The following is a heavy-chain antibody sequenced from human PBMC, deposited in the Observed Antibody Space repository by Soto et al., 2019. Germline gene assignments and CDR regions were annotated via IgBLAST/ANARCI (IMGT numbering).Heavy chain of an antibody. Sequence: HPGGSLRLSCAASGFTVSSNYMSWVRQAPGKGLEWVSVIYSGGSTYYADSVKGRFTISRDNSKNTLYLQMNSLRAEDTAVYYCARGLRSKSSGWYGPLIWGQGTMVTVSS. CDR3: ARGLRSKSSGWYGPLI. CDR1: GFTVSSNY. D-gene: IGHD6-19*01. J-gene: IGHJ3*02. V-gene: IGHV3-66*01. CDR2: IYSGGST.